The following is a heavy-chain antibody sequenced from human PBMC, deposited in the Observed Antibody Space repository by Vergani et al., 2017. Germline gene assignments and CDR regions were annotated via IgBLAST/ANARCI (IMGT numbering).Heavy chain of an antibody. CDR2: IYYSGST. CDR3: ARANSLRFLKWYPGNYFDY. D-gene: IGHD3-3*01. J-gene: IGHJ4*02. CDR1: GGSISSSSYY. V-gene: IGHV4-39*07. Sequence: QLQLQESGPGLVKPSETLSLTCTVSGGSISSSSYYWGWIRQPPGKGLEWIGSIYYSGSTYYNPSLKSRVTISVDTSKNQFSLKLSSVTTADTAVYYCARANSLRFLKWYPGNYFDYWGQGTLVTVSS.